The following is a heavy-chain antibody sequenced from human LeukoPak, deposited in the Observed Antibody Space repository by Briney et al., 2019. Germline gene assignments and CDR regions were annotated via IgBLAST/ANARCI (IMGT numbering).Heavy chain of an antibody. CDR3: AKVSQYSSGWYAILDAFDI. V-gene: IGHV3-23*01. Sequence: GGSLRLSCAASGFTLSSYAMSWVRQAPGKGLEWVSAISGSGGSTYYADSVKGRFTISRDNSKNTLYLQMNSLRAEDTAVYYCAKVSQYSSGWYAILDAFDIWGQGTMVTVSS. J-gene: IGHJ3*02. CDR1: GFTLSSYA. D-gene: IGHD6-19*01. CDR2: ISGSGGST.